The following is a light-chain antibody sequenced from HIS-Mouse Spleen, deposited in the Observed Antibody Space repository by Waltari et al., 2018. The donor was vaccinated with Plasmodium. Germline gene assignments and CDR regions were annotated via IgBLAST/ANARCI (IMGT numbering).Light chain of an antibody. CDR3: YSTDSSGNHRV. CDR1: ALPKKS. V-gene: IGLV3-10*01. J-gene: IGLJ3*02. CDR2: EDS. Sequence: SYELTQPPSVSVSPGQTATITCPADALPKKSSYWYQQKSGQAPVLVIYEDSKRPPGIPERFSGSSSGTMATLTISGAQVEDEADYYCYSTDSSGNHRVFGGGTKLTVL.